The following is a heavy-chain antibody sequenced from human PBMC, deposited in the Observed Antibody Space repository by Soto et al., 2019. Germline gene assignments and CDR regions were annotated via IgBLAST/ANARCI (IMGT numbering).Heavy chain of an antibody. J-gene: IGHJ6*02. CDR1: GFTFSSYS. D-gene: IGHD3-10*01. CDR2: ISSSSSYI. CDR3: ARELLWFGDLNIYGMDV. Sequence: PGGSLRLSCAASGFTFSSYSMNWVRQAPGKGLEWVSSISSSSSYIYYADSVKGRFTISRDNAKNSLYLQMNSLRAEDTAVYYCARELLWFGDLNIYGMDVWGQGTTVTVSS. V-gene: IGHV3-21*01.